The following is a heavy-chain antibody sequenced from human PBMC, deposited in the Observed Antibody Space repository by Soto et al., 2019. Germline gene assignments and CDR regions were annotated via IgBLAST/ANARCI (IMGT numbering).Heavy chain of an antibody. V-gene: IGHV6-1*01. CDR2: TYYRSKWYN. CDR3: ARDRSSGWYPTYYYYGMDV. D-gene: IGHD6-19*01. Sequence: SQTLSLTCAISGDSVSSNSAAWNWIRQSPSRGLEWLGRTYYRSKWYNDYAVSVKSRITINPDTSKNQFSLQLNSVTPEDTAVYYCARDRSSGWYPTYYYYGMDVWGQGTRVTVSS. CDR1: GDSVSSNSAA. J-gene: IGHJ6*02.